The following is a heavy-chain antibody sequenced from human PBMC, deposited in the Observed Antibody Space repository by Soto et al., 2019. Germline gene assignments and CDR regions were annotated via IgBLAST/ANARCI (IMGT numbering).Heavy chain of an antibody. V-gene: IGHV1-18*01. CDR3: TIDIAFDIDY. D-gene: IGHD2-15*01. CDR2: IYSKAGKM. Sequence: QVHLLQSGAEVQKPGASVKVSCKTSGYTFNDFGITWVRQAPGLGLEWLGWIYSKAGKMNFAPKFQNRVIMTTDTSTSTAFMAFTRLTIDDSSILFCTIDIAFDIDYSGQGTLVTVS. CDR1: GYTFNDFG. J-gene: IGHJ4*02.